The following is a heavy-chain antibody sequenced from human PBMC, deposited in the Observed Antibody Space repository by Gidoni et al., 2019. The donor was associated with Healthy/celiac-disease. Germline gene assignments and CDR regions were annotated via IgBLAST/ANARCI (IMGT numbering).Heavy chain of an antibody. CDR2: IGSRWGSK. V-gene: IGHV3-23*01. J-gene: IGHJ4*02. CDR3: AKGTGVWLYRPDFFDY. CDR1: GVTVSSYA. Sequence: EVQLLESGGGLVQPGGSLRLSCAAAGVTVSSYAMSWARRAPGKGLGWARAIGSRWGSKNHADSVKGRVPISKDKSKDTPYLQMNSLRAEDTAVYYCAKGTGVWLYRPDFFDYWGQGTLVTVSS. D-gene: IGHD5-18*01.